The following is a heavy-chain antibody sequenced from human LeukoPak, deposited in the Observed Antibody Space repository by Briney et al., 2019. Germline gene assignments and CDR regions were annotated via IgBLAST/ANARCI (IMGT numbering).Heavy chain of an antibody. Sequence: SETLSLTCAVYGGSFSGYYWSWIRQPPGKGLEWIGEINHSGSTNYNPSLKSRVTISVDTSKNQFSLKLSSATAADTAVYYCARGAVASTFLDYWGQGTLVTVSS. D-gene: IGHD6-19*01. CDR2: INHSGST. V-gene: IGHV4-34*01. CDR3: ARGAVASTFLDY. J-gene: IGHJ4*02. CDR1: GGSFSGYY.